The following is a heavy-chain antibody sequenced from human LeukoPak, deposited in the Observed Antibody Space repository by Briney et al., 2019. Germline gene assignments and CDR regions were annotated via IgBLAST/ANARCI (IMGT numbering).Heavy chain of an antibody. CDR1: GYTFTSYY. CDR2: ISPSGGST. J-gene: IGHJ5*02. Sequence: ASVKVSCKASGYTFTSYYMHWVRQAPGQGLEWMGIISPSGGSTSYAQKFQGRVTMTRDTSTSTVYMELSSLRSEDTAVYYCARDKFGRFLEWLGPFLFDPWGQGTLVTVSS. D-gene: IGHD3-3*01. CDR3: ARDKFGRFLEWLGPFLFDP. V-gene: IGHV1-46*01.